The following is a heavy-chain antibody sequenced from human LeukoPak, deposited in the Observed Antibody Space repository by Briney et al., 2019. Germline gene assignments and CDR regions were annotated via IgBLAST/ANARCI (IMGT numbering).Heavy chain of an antibody. CDR2: INPNSGGT. CDR1: GYTFTGYY. Sequence: ASVKVSCKASGYTFTGYYMHWVRQAPGQGLEWMGWINPNSGGTNYAQKFQGRVTMTRDTSISTAYMELSRLRSDDTAVYYCARVTYCGGDCYQFDYWGQGTLVTVSS. V-gene: IGHV1-2*02. J-gene: IGHJ4*02. D-gene: IGHD2-21*02. CDR3: ARVTYCGGDCYQFDY.